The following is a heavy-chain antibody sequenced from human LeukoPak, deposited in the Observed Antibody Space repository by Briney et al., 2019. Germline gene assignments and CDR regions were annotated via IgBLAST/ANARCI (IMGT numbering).Heavy chain of an antibody. CDR3: ARHVSRDGYHLIDAFDI. D-gene: IGHD5-24*01. CDR1: GGSISSGGYS. CDR2: IYYSGST. Sequence: SQTLSLTCTVSGGSISSGGYSWSWIRQHPGKGLEWIGYIYYSGSTNYNPSLKSRVTISVDTSKNQFSLKLSSVTAADTAVYYCARHVSRDGYHLIDAFDIWGQGTMVTVSS. V-gene: IGHV4-31*03. J-gene: IGHJ3*02.